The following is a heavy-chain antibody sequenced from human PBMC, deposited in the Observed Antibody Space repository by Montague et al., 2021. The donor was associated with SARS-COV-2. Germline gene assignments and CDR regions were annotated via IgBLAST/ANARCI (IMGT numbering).Heavy chain of an antibody. CDR2: IRSKVNNYAT. V-gene: IGHV3-73*01. Sequence: SLRLSCAVSGFTFSGSAMHWVRQASGKGLEWVGRIRSKVNNYATTYAAAVKGRFTISRDDSKNAAYLQMNSLKSEDTAEYYCIRSLDYRDYLDYWGQGTLVTVSS. J-gene: IGHJ4*02. CDR3: IRSLDYRDYLDY. D-gene: IGHD4/OR15-4a*01. CDR1: GFTFSGSA.